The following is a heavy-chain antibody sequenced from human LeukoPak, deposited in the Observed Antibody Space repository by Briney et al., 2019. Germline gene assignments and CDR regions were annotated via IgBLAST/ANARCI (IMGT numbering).Heavy chain of an antibody. Sequence: GASVKVSCKASGYTFTSYAMNWVRQAPGQGLEWMGWINTNTGNPTYAQGFTGRFVFSLDTSVSTAYLQISSLKAENTAVYYCARGGPRYYYDSSGYYFDYWGQGTLVTVSS. J-gene: IGHJ4*02. V-gene: IGHV7-4-1*02. CDR2: INTNTGNP. D-gene: IGHD3-22*01. CDR1: GYTFTSYA. CDR3: ARGGPRYYYDSSGYYFDY.